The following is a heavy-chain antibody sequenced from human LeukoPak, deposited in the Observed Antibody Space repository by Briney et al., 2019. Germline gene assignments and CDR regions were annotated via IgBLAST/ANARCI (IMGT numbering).Heavy chain of an antibody. CDR1: GGSFIRYA. V-gene: IGHV1-69*13. Sequence: SVKVSCKASGGSFIRYAISWVRQAPGQGLEWMGGIIPIFGTANYAQKFQGRVTITADESTSTAYMELSSLRSEDTAVYYCARAPGYCSSTSCYILGWFDPWGQGTLVTVSS. D-gene: IGHD2-2*02. CDR2: IIPIFGTA. J-gene: IGHJ5*02. CDR3: ARAPGYCSSTSCYILGWFDP.